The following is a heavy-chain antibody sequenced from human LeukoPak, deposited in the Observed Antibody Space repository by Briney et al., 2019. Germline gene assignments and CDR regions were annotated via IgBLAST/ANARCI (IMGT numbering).Heavy chain of an antibody. CDR2: ISGSGGST. CDR1: GFTFSSYG. D-gene: IGHD3-10*01. J-gene: IGHJ3*02. Sequence: GGAPRLSCAAPGFTFSSYGMTWGRQAPGKGLEWVLAISGSGGSTYYAGSVKGRSTISRDNSKNTLYLQMNSLRAEDTAVYYCAKFGLAGSGRYHDAFDIWGQGTMVTVSS. CDR3: AKFGLAGSGRYHDAFDI. V-gene: IGHV3-23*01.